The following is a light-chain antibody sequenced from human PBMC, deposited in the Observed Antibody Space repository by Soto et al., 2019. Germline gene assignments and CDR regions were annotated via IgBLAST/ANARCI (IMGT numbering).Light chain of an antibody. CDR2: GAY. V-gene: IGKV1-39*01. CDR1: QSISTY. CDR3: QQSFSFPRT. J-gene: IGKJ1*01. Sequence: DIPMNQSASSLSASVGDGVTITCRASQSISTYLNWYRQTQGKAPELLIYGAYTLHSGVPSRFSGGGSGTHFTLTINGLQPEDFSTYYCQQSFSFPRTFGQGTQVEI.